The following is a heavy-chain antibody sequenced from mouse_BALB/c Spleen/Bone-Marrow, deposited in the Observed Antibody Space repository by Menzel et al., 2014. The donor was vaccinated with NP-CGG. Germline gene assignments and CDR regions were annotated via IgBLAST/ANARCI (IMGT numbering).Heavy chain of an antibody. J-gene: IGHJ3*01. V-gene: IGHV1S81*02. CDR3: ARYDGPAWFAY. Sequence: QVQLQQPGAELVKPGASVGLSCKASGYSFTTYWIHWVKQRPGQGLEWIGEINPSNGRTNYNEKFKSKATLTVDKSSSTAYMQLSSLTSEDSAVYYCARYDGPAWFAYWGQGTLVTVSA. CDR2: INPSNGRT. CDR1: GYSFTTYW. D-gene: IGHD2-3*01.